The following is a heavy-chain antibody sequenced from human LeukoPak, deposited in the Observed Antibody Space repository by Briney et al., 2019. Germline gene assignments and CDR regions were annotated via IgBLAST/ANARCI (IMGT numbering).Heavy chain of an antibody. CDR2: IHYTGST. CDR1: GGSISSYY. D-gene: IGHD3-22*01. V-gene: IGHV4-59*01. J-gene: IGHJ4*02. CDR3: AREVGSSAYYAYFDY. Sequence: SETLSLTCTVSGGSISSYYWSWIRQPPGKGLEWIGYIHYTGSTNYNPSLKSRVAISVDTSKNQFSLRLSPVTAADTAVYYCAREVGSSAYYAYFDYWGQGTLVTVSS.